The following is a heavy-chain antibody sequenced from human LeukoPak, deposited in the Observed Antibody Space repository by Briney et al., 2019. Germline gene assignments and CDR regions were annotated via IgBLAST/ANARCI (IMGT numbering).Heavy chain of an antibody. V-gene: IGHV3-48*03. J-gene: IGHJ4*02. CDR3: ARESVAGENFDY. D-gene: IGHD6-19*01. Sequence: QAGGSLRLSCAASGFTFSSYEMNWVRQAPGKGLEWVSYISSGGNILYCADSVKGRFTISRDNVKNSVYLQMNSLRAEDTAVYYCARESVAGENFDYWGQGTLVTVSS. CDR1: GFTFSSYE. CDR2: ISSGGNIL.